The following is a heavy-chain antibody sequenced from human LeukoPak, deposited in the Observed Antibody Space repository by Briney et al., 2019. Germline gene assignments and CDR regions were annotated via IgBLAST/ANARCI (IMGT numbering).Heavy chain of an antibody. CDR2: IYYSGST. CDR1: GGSIISYY. V-gene: IGHV4-59*08. Sequence: SESLSLTCTVSGGSIISYYWSWIRQPPGKGLEWIGYIYYSGSTNYNPSLKSRVTISVDTSKNQFSLKLSSVTAADTAVYYCARRGISWAFDIWGQGTMVTVSS. D-gene: IGHD6-13*01. J-gene: IGHJ3*02. CDR3: ARRGISWAFDI.